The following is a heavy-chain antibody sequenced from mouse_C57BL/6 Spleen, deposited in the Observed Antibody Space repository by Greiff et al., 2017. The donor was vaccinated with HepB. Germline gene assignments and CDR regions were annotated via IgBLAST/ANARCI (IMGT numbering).Heavy chain of an antibody. CDR1: GYTFTSYG. CDR2: IYPRSGNT. CDR3: ARGLVQRNGAMDY. J-gene: IGHJ4*01. D-gene: IGHD1-1*02. Sequence: QVQLKESGAELARPGASVKLSCKASGYTFTSYGISWVKQRTGQGLEWIGEIYPRSGNTYYNEKFKGKATLTADKSSSTAYMELRSLTSEDSAVYFCARGLVQRNGAMDYWGQGTSVTVSS. V-gene: IGHV1-81*01.